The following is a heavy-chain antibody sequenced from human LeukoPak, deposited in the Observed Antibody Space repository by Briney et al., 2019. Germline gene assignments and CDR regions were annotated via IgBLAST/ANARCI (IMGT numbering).Heavy chain of an antibody. CDR3: ARDRYGDYSFDY. CDR1: RFTFSNYA. D-gene: IGHD4-17*01. J-gene: IGHJ4*02. V-gene: IGHV3-23*01. Sequence: GASLRLSCAASRFTFSNYAMNWVRQAPGKGLEWVSSISGSGDNTHYADSVEGRFTISRDNSKNMMYLQMNSLRADDTALYYCARDRYGDYSFDYWGQGVLVTVSS. CDR2: ISGSGDNT.